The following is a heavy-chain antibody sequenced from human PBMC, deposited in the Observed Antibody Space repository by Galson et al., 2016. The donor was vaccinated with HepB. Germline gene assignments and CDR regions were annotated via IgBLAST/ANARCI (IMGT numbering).Heavy chain of an antibody. V-gene: IGHV4-61*03. CDR2: IYYTGST. CDR3: AGDGGRYRSGWYDFDY. Sequence: GKGLEWLGYIYYTGSTNHNPSLESRVTMSVDTSKNHFSLKLTSVTAADTAVYYCAGDGGRYRSGWYDFDYWGQGTLVTVSS. J-gene: IGHJ4*02. D-gene: IGHD6-19*01.